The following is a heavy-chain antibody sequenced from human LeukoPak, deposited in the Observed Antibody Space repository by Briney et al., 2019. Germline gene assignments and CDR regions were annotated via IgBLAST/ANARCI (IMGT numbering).Heavy chain of an antibody. D-gene: IGHD6-13*01. J-gene: IGHJ5*02. Sequence: NPSETLSLTCTVSGGSISSYYWSWIRQPPGKGLEWIGYIYYSGSTNYNPSLKSRVTISVDTSKNQFSLKLSSVTAADTAVYYCARDGGISSSWYEENWFDPWGQGTLVTVSS. CDR1: GGSISSYY. CDR2: IYYSGST. V-gene: IGHV4-59*01. CDR3: ARDGGISSSWYEENWFDP.